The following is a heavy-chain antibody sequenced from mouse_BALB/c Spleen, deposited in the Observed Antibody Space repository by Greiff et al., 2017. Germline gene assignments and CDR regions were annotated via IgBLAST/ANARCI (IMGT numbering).Heavy chain of an antibody. J-gene: IGHJ4*01. CDR1: GYTFSSYW. CDR3: ARGDSSEDYAMDY. V-gene: IGHV1-9*01. CDR2: ILPGSGST. Sequence: VQLQQSGAELMKPGASVKISCKATGYTFSSYWIEWVKQRPGHGLEWIGEILPGSGSTNYNEKFKGKATFTADTSSNTAYMQLSSLTSEDSAVYYCARGDSSEDYAMDYWGQGTSVTVSS. D-gene: IGHD3-2*01.